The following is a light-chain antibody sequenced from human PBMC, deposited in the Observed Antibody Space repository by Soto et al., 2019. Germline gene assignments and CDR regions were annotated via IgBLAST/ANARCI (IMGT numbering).Light chain of an antibody. V-gene: IGLV2-23*02. CDR1: SSDVGNYKL. J-gene: IGLJ1*01. CDR3: CSHAGSRTYV. CDR2: EVS. Sequence: QSVLTQPASVSGSPGQSITISCTGTSSDVGNYKLVSWYQQHPGKAPKLMIYEVSKRPSGVSNRFSGSKSGNTASLTISGLQAEDEADYYCCSHAGSRTYVFGTGTKVTVL.